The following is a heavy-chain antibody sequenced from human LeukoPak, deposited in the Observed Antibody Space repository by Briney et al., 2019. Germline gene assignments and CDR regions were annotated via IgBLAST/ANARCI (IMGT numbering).Heavy chain of an antibody. D-gene: IGHD3-3*01. CDR2: ISSSGSTI. V-gene: IGHV3-11*04. J-gene: IGHJ3*02. CDR3: ARAQRKALRLDAFDI. CDR1: GFTFSDYY. Sequence: GGSLRLSCAASGFTFSDYYMSWIRQAPGKGLEWVSYISSSGSTIYYADSVKGRFTISRDNAKNSLYLQMNSLRAEDTAVYYCARAQRKALRLDAFDIWGQGTMVTVSS.